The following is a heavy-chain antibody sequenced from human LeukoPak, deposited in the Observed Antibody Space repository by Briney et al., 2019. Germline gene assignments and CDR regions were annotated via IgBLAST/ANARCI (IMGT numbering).Heavy chain of an antibody. D-gene: IGHD2-2*03. Sequence: ASVKVPCKASGYTFTSYDINWVRQATGQGLEWMGWMNPNSGNTGYAQKFQGRVTMTRNTSISTAYMELSSLRSEDTAVYYCARAHGYCSSTSCYYYYGMDVWGQGTTVTVSS. CDR1: GYTFTSYD. J-gene: IGHJ6*02. V-gene: IGHV1-8*01. CDR2: MNPNSGNT. CDR3: ARAHGYCSSTSCYYYYGMDV.